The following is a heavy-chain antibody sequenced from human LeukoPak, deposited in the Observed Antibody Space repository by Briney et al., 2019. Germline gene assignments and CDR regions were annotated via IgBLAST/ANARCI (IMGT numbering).Heavy chain of an antibody. CDR3: ARGSSGWYNWFDP. CDR2: INPNSGGT. J-gene: IGHJ5*02. Sequence: GASVKVSCKASGYTFTGYYMHWVRQAPGQGLEWMGWINPNSGGTNYAQKFQGRVTMTRDTSISTAYMELSRLRSDDTAVYYCARGSSGWYNWFDPWGQGTLVTVSS. D-gene: IGHD6-19*01. CDR1: GYTFTGYY. V-gene: IGHV1-2*02.